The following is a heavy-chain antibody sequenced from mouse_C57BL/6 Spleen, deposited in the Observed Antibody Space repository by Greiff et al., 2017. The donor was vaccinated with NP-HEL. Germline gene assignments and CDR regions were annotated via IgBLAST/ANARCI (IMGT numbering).Heavy chain of an antibody. CDR2: IYPGDGDT. V-gene: IGHV1-80*01. D-gene: IGHD1-1*01. CDR1: GYAFSSYW. Sequence: QVHVKQSGAELVKPGASVKISCKASGYAFSSYWMNWVKQRPGKGLEWIGQIYPGDGDTNYNGKFKGKATLTADKSSSTAYMQLSSLTSEDSAVYFCARNYGREGYYFDYWGQGTTLTVSS. CDR3: ARNYGREGYYFDY. J-gene: IGHJ2*01.